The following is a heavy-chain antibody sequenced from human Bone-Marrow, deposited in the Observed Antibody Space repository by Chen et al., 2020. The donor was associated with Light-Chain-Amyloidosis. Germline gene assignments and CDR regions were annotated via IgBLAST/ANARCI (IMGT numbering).Heavy chain of an antibody. CDR2: ISSSGSTI. V-gene: IGHV3-48*03. D-gene: IGHD3-22*01. J-gene: IGHJ4*02. CDR1: GFTFSSYE. CDR3: ARVGSYDSSGYYFYYFDY. Sequence: EVQLVESGGGLVQPGGSLSLSCAASGFTFSSYEMHWVRQAPGKGLEWVSYISSSGSTIYYADSVKGRFTISRDNAKNSLYLQMNSLRAEDTAVYYCARVGSYDSSGYYFYYFDYWGQGTLVTVSS.